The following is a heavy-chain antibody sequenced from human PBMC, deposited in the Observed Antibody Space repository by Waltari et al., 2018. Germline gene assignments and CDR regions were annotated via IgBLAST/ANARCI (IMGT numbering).Heavy chain of an antibody. CDR2: IEQNGRVK. V-gene: IGHV3-7*01. D-gene: IGHD6-13*01. CDR3: ARETGVVAAGNHFDY. CDR1: GFTFSSSW. J-gene: IGHJ4*02. Sequence: EVQLVESGGGLVQPGGSLGLSCAASGFTFSSSWLTWVRQAPGKGLEWVANIEQNGRVKNYVDSVKGRFTISRDNSKNFLFLQISSLRAEDTAVYYCARETGVVAAGNHFDYWGQGSLVTVSS.